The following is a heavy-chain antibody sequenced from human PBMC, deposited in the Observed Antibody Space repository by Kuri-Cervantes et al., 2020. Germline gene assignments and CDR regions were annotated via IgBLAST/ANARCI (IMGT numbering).Heavy chain of an antibody. CDR1: GGSFSGYY. J-gene: IGHJ4*02. CDR2: INHSGDT. V-gene: IGHV4-34*01. Sequence: GSLRLSCAVYGGSFSGYYWSWIRQPPGKGLEWIGEINHSGDTNYIPSLKSRVTISVDTSKNQFSLKLSSVTAADTAVYYCARDKYFDYWGQGTLVTVSS. CDR3: ARDKYFDY.